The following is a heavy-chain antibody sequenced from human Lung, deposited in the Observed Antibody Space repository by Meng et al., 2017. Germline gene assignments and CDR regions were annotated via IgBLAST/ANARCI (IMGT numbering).Heavy chain of an antibody. D-gene: IGHD6-13*01. Sequence: QRVQSGGEVKKPGASVKVSCKASGYTFPDYWLHWVRRAPGQGLEWMGRINPKSGDTHYAQRFQGRVTMTGDTSISTAYMELSGLRSDDTAMYYCARDEDISAAGKLFGDYWGQGTLVTVSS. CDR2: INPKSGDT. J-gene: IGHJ4*02. CDR1: GYTFPDYW. CDR3: ARDEDISAAGKLFGDY. V-gene: IGHV1-2*06.